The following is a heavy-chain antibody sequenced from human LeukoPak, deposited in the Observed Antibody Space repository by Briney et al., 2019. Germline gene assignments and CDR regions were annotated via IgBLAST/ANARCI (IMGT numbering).Heavy chain of an antibody. D-gene: IGHD2-2*01. CDR3: ARRGPRLALRPVVVVPAVNYYMDV. Sequence: SETLSLTCAVYGGSFSGYYWSWIRQPPGKGLEWIGEINHSGSTNYNPSLKSRVTISVDTSKNQFSLKLSSVTAADTAVYYCARRGPRLALRPVVVVPAVNYYMDVWGKGTTVTVSS. V-gene: IGHV4-34*01. J-gene: IGHJ6*03. CDR2: INHSGST. CDR1: GGSFSGYY.